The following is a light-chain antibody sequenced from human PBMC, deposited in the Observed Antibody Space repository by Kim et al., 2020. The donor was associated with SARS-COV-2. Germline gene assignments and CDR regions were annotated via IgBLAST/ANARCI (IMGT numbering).Light chain of an antibody. V-gene: IGKV1-16*01. J-gene: IGKJ5*01. Sequence: DIQMTQSPSSLSASLGDRVPITCRASQGISTNVAWFQQKAGKAPKCLIYGASTLQGGVPSRFSGGGSGRDFTLTISSLHPDDFAIYFCQQYNSHPITFGQGTRLEIK. CDR2: GAS. CDR3: QQYNSHPIT. CDR1: QGISTN.